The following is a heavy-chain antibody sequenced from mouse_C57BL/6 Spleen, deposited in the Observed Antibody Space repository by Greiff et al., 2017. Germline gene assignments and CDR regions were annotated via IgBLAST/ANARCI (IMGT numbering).Heavy chain of an antibody. V-gene: IGHV1-22*01. Sequence: EVQLQQSGPELVKPGASVKMSCKASGYTFTDYNMHWVKQSHGKSLEWIGDINPNNGGTSYNQKFKGKATLTVSKSSSTAYMELRSLTSEDSAVYYCATTGTDYYAMDYWGQGTAVTVAS. CDR1: GYTFTDYN. D-gene: IGHD4-1*02. CDR3: ATTGTDYYAMDY. J-gene: IGHJ4*01. CDR2: INPNNGGT.